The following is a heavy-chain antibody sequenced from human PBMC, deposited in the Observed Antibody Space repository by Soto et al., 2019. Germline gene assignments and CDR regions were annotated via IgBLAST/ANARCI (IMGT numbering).Heavy chain of an antibody. V-gene: IGHV1-69*02. Sequence: GASVKVSCKASGGTFSSYTISWVRQAPGQGLEWMGRIIPILGIANYAQKIQGRVTITADKSTSTAYMELSSLRFEDTAVYYCARGSGCSGGSCYTYFDYWGQGTLVTVSS. D-gene: IGHD2-15*01. J-gene: IGHJ4*02. CDR3: ARGSGCSGGSCYTYFDY. CDR1: GGTFSSYT. CDR2: IIPILGIA.